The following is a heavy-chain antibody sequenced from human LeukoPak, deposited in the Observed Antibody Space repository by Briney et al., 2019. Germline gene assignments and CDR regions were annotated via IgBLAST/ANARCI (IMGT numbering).Heavy chain of an antibody. J-gene: IGHJ3*02. CDR3: ARDIVVVPAAMAAGLDI. CDR1: GFTFSSYW. Sequence: GGSLRLSCAASGFTFSSYWMSWVRQAPGKGLEWVANIKQDGSEKYYVDSVKGRFTISRDNAKNSLYLQMNSLRAEDTAVYYCARDIVVVPAAMAAGLDIWGQGTMVTISS. D-gene: IGHD2-2*01. CDR2: IKQDGSEK. V-gene: IGHV3-7*01.